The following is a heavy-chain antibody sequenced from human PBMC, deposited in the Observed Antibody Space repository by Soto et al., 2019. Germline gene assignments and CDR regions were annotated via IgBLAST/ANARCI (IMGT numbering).Heavy chain of an antibody. CDR1: GDSVSGGSYY. CDR2: IYYSGST. V-gene: IGHV4-61*01. CDR3: ARDLLLWFGESSDYYYYGMDV. J-gene: IGHJ6*02. Sequence: QVQLQESGPGLVKPSETLSLTCTVSGDSVSGGSYYWSWIRQPPGKGLEWIGYIYYSGSTKYNPSLKRRVTISVDSSKNQFSLKLSSVTAADTAVYYCARDLLLWFGESSDYYYYGMDVWGQGTTVTVSS. D-gene: IGHD3-10*01.